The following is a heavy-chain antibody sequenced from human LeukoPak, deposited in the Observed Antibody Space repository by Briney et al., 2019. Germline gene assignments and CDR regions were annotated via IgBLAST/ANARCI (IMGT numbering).Heavy chain of an antibody. D-gene: IGHD2-21*01. Sequence: GGSLRLSCAASGFTFSSYWMNWVRQAPGKGLEWVANIKQDGSETYYVDSVEGRFTISRDNAKNSLYLQMDSLRAEDTAVYYCAKEFNRGLPDYWGQGTLVTVPS. CDR1: GFTFSSYW. V-gene: IGHV3-7*01. CDR3: AKEFNRGLPDY. CDR2: IKQDGSET. J-gene: IGHJ4*02.